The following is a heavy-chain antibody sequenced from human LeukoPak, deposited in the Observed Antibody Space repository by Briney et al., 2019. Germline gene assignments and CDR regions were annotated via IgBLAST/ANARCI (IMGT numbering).Heavy chain of an antibody. CDR1: GGTFGSYA. J-gene: IGHJ4*02. CDR3: AREVGYYYGSGSYSH. CDR2: IIPIFGTA. V-gene: IGHV1-69*05. Sequence: SVKVSCKASGGTFGSYAISWVRQAPGQGLEWMGGIIPIFGTANYAQKFQGRVTITTDESTSTAYMELSSLRSEDTAVYYCAREVGYYYGSGSYSHWGQGTLVTVSS. D-gene: IGHD3-10*01.